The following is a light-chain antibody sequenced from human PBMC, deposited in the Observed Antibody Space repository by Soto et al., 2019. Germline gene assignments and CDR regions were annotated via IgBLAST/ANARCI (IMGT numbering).Light chain of an antibody. CDR2: DAS. Sequence: EIVMTQSPATLSVSQGERATLSCRAIECLYNALAWYQQKPGQAPRRLIFDASTRATGVPARFRGTVSGTEFTLTISSLQSEDSAVYYCQQYSQWRPEWTFGQGTKVDI. CDR3: QQYSQWRPEWT. J-gene: IGKJ1*01. CDR1: ECLYNA. V-gene: IGKV3-15*01.